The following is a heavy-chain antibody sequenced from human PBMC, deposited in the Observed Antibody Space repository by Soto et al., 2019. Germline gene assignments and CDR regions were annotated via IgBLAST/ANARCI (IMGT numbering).Heavy chain of an antibody. CDR1: GFTSSSYW. V-gene: IGHV3-74*01. D-gene: IGHD3-22*01. CDR2: ISNDGSST. Sequence: TGGSLRLSCAASGFTSSSYWIHWVRQAPGKGLVWVSRISNDGSSTNYADSVKGRFTISRDNAKNTVYLQMNSLRAEDTAVYYCARDTYYYDSSDHFSADAFDIWGQGTMVTGSS. J-gene: IGHJ3*02. CDR3: ARDTYYYDSSDHFSADAFDI.